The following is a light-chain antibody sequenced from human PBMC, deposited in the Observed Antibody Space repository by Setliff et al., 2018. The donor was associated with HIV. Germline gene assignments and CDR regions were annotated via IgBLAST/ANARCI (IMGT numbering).Light chain of an antibody. CDR2: DVT. CDR1: SSDVGGYDL. Sequence: QSVLTQPASVSGSPGQSITISCTGTSSDVGGYDLVSWYQQHLGQAPKLLIYDVTTRPSGVSSRFSGSKSDNAASLTISGLQAEDEADYYCNSYTSSSTYVFGTGTKVTVL. CDR3: NSYTSSSTYV. V-gene: IGLV2-14*03. J-gene: IGLJ1*01.